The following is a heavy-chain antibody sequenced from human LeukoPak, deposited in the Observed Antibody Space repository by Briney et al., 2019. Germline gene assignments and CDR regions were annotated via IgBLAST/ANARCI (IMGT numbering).Heavy chain of an antibody. CDR3: VREAAYCTAASCSKTNWFDP. D-gene: IGHD2-8*02. CDR2: VSNDY. Sequence: GGSLRLSCLASGFVFSSHAMSWVGQAPGKGLEWVSAVSNDYYYADSVKGRFTISRDNSNNTVYLQMSSLRAEDTAVYFCVREAAYCTAASCSKTNWFDPWGQGTLVTVSS. J-gene: IGHJ5*02. V-gene: IGHV3-23*05. CDR1: GFVFSSHA.